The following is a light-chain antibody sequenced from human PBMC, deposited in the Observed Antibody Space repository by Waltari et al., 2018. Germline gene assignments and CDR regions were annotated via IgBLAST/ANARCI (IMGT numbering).Light chain of an antibody. CDR3: SSYAGSNTLV. V-gene: IGLV2-11*01. CDR1: DSNIGGDVY. J-gene: IGLJ1*01. Sequence: QTALTHPRSVSGSSGQSVSISCSGSDSNIGGDVYVSSYQSLPGTAPKLSVFEVNKRPAGVSDRFSGSRSGNTASLTISGLRAEDEADYYCSSYAGSNTLVFGTGTRLTVL. CDR2: EVN.